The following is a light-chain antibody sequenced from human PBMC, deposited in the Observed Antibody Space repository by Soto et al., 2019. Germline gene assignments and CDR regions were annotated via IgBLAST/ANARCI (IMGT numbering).Light chain of an antibody. CDR1: QSISSY. Sequence: MNQSPSLLSASTGYRVTITCRMSQSISSYLAWYQQKPGKAPELLIYAASTLQSGVPSRFSGSGSGTDFTLTISCLQSEDFATYYCQQYYSYSWTFGPGTKVDI. V-gene: IGKV1D-8*01. CDR2: AAS. CDR3: QQYYSYSWT. J-gene: IGKJ1*01.